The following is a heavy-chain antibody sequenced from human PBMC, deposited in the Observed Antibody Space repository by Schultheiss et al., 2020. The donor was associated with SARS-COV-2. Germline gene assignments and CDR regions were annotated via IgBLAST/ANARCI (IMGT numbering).Heavy chain of an antibody. CDR1: GGSISSSSDH. Sequence: SETLSPTCAVSGGSISSSSDHWGWIRQPPGRGLEWIGEINHSGSTNYNPSLKSRVTISVDTSKNQFSLKLSSVTAADTAVYYCARDLTDSSGYEVAFDIWGQGTMVTVSS. J-gene: IGHJ3*02. D-gene: IGHD3-22*01. V-gene: IGHV4-39*07. CDR2: INHSGST. CDR3: ARDLTDSSGYEVAFDI.